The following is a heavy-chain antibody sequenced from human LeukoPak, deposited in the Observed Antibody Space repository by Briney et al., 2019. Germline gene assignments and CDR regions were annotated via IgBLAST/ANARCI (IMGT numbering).Heavy chain of an antibody. CDR2: INHSGST. D-gene: IGHD6-6*01. CDR1: GGSFSGYY. J-gene: IGHJ4*02. CDR3: ARGDTGSSC. Sequence: SETLSLNCAVYGGSFSGYYWSWIRQPPGKGLEWIGEINHSGSTNYNPSLKSRVTISVDTSKNQFSLKLSSVTAADTAVYYCARGDTGSSCWGQGTLVTVSS. V-gene: IGHV4-34*01.